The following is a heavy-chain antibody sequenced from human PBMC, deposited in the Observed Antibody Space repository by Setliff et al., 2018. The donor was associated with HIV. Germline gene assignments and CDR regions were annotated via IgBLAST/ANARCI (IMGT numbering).Heavy chain of an antibody. J-gene: IGHJ4*02. CDR2: ISSGNDII. V-gene: IGHV3-11*04. CDR1: GFTFSDYY. CDR3: AKNLYRSPWSPLDY. D-gene: IGHD6-19*01. Sequence: LRLSCAASGFTFSDYYMSWIRQAPGKGMEWILYISSGNDIIYYADSVKGRFTISRDNSKNTLYLQMNSLRPEDTAVYYCAKNLYRSPWSPLDYWGQGTLVTVSS.